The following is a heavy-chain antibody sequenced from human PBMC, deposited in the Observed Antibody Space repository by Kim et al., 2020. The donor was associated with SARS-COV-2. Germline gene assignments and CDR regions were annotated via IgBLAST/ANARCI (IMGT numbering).Heavy chain of an antibody. CDR3: ARGEYYYDSSGYPYY. V-gene: IGHV3-33*01. CDR1: GFTFSNYG. D-gene: IGHD3-22*01. Sequence: GGSLRLSCAASGFTFSNYGMHWVRQAPGKGLEWVAVIWYDGNTEYYADSVKGRFTISRDNSKNTLSLQISSLSAEDTAVYYCARGEYYYDSSGYPYYWGQGTLVTVSS. CDR2: IWYDGNTE. J-gene: IGHJ4*02.